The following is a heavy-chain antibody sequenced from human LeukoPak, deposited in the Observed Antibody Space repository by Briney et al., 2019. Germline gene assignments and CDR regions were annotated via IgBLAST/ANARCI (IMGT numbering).Heavy chain of an antibody. J-gene: IGHJ4*02. D-gene: IGHD3-9*01. CDR2: ISSSSSLI. Sequence: WGSLRLSCAASGFTFNSYSMFWVRQAPGKGLEWVSSISSSSSLIYYADSVKGRFTIYRDNAKNTLYLQMNSLRAEHTAVYYCVRGDVLPGWTFDYWGQGSLVSVSS. CDR1: GFTFNSYS. CDR3: VRGDVLPGWTFDY. V-gene: IGHV3-21*01.